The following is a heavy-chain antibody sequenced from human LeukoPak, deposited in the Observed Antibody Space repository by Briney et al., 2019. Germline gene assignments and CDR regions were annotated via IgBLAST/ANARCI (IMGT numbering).Heavy chain of an antibody. Sequence: SETLSLTCTVSGGSISSYHWSWIRQPPGKGLEWIGYIYYSGSTNYNPSLKSRVTISVDTSKNQFSLKLSSVTAADTAVYYCARVGESPLYFDYWGQGNLVTVSS. V-gene: IGHV4-59*13. CDR2: IYYSGST. J-gene: IGHJ4*02. D-gene: IGHD4-17*01. CDR1: GGSISSYH. CDR3: ARVGESPLYFDY.